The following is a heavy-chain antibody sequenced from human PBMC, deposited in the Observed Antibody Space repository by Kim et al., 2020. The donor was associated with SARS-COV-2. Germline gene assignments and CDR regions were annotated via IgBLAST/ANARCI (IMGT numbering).Heavy chain of an antibody. V-gene: IGHV3-74*01. CDR2: INSDGSST. J-gene: IGHJ6*03. D-gene: IGHD2-2*01. Sequence: GGSLRLSCAASGFTFSTYWMYWVRQAPGKGLVWVSRINSDGSSTNYADSVKGRFTISRDNAKNTLYLQMNSLRAEDTAVYYCARSSSTSGPCYYMHVWGRGTTVTVS. CDR3: ARSSSTSGPCYYMHV. CDR1: GFTFSTYW.